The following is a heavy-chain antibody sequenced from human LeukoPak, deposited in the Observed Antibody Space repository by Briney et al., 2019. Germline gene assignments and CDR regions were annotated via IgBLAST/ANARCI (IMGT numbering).Heavy chain of an antibody. J-gene: IGHJ3*02. D-gene: IGHD6-19*01. V-gene: IGHV1-69*13. CDR3: ARANQQWLVPDAFDI. CDR2: IIPIFGTA. Sequence: SVKVSCKASGGTFSSYAISWVRQAPGQGLEWMGGIIPIFGTANYAQKFQGRVTITADESTSTAYMEVSSLRSEDTAVYYCARANQQWLVPDAFDIWGQGTLVTVS. CDR1: GGTFSSYA.